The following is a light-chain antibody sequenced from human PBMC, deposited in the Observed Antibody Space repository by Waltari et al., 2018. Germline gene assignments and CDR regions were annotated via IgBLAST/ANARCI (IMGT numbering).Light chain of an antibody. J-gene: IGKJ2*01. CDR2: DAF. Sequence: EIEMTQSPATLSVSPGERVTLSCRASRSIRSYLVWYQQKPGQAPRLLIYDAFTRATGIPARFSGSGSGTEFTLTISSLQSEDFAVYYCQHYINWPHTFGQGTKLEIK. CDR3: QHYINWPHT. CDR1: RSIRSY. V-gene: IGKV3-15*01.